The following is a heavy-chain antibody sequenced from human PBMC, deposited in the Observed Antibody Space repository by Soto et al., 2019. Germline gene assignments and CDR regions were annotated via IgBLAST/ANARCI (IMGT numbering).Heavy chain of an antibody. Sequence: GGSLRLSCAASGFTFSSYAMSWVRQAPGKGLEWVSAIGGSGGSTYYADSVKGRFTISRDNSKNTLYLQMNSLRAEDTAVYYCSKDPSRNTVTTYYFDYWGQGTLVTVSS. V-gene: IGHV3-23*01. CDR3: SKDPSRNTVTTYYFDY. CDR1: GFTFSSYA. J-gene: IGHJ4*02. CDR2: IGGSGGST. D-gene: IGHD4-17*01.